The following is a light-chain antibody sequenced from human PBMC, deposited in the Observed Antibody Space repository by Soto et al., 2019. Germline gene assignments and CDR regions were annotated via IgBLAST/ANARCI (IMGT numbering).Light chain of an antibody. CDR1: QGIRTF. J-gene: IGKJ3*01. V-gene: IGKV1-27*01. CDR2: AAS. Sequence: DIQMTQSPTSLSASVGDRVTITCRASQGIRTFVAWYQQKPGKAPKLLIYAASTLQSWVPSRFSGSGSGTYFTLTINSLQPEDVATYSCQKYSSVPVFGPGTKVEIK. CDR3: QKYSSVPV.